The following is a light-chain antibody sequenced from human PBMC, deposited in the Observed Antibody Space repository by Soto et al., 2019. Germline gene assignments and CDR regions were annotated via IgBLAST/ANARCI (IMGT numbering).Light chain of an antibody. J-gene: IGKJ3*01. CDR2: GAS. V-gene: IGKV3-20*01. Sequence: EIVLTQSPGTLSVSPGERVTLSCRASQSVSSNYLAWYQQRPGQAPRLLIFGASYRATGITDRFSGSGSGTGFTLTISILEPEDFAVYYCQQYSNSPPEFTCGPGTKVDSK. CDR1: QSVSSNY. CDR3: QQYSNSPPEFT.